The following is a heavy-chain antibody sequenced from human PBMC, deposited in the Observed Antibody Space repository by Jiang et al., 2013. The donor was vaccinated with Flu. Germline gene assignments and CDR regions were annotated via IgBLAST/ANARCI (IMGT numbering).Heavy chain of an antibody. V-gene: IGHV1-69*10. CDR2: IIPILGIA. J-gene: IGHJ4*02. D-gene: IGHD3-22*01. Sequence: TFSSYAISWVRQAPGQGLEWMGGIIPILGIANYAQKFQGRVTITADKSTSTAYMELSSLRSEDTAVYYCARRRPYDSSGYALDYWGQGTLVTVSS. CDR1: TFSSYA. CDR3: ARRRPYDSSGYALDY.